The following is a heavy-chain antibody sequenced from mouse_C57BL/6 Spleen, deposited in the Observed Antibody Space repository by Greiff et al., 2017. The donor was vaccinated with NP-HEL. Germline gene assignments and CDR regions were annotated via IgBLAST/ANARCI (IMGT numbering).Heavy chain of an antibody. CDR3: ARGGARGPFDY. D-gene: IGHD3-3*01. V-gene: IGHV5-16*01. J-gene: IGHJ2*01. CDR1: GFTFSDYY. CDR2: INYDGSST. Sequence: EVKLVESEGGLVQPGSSMKLSCTASGFTFSDYYMAWVRQVPEKGLEWVANINYDGSSTYYLDSLKSRFIISRDNAKNILYLQMSSLKSEDTATYYCARGGARGPFDYWGQGTTLTVSS.